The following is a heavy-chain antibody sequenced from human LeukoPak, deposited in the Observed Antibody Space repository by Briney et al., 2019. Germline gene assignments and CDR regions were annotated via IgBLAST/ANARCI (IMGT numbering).Heavy chain of an antibody. V-gene: IGHV3-30-3*01. CDR3: ATSGWYGFY. D-gene: IGHD6-19*01. CDR1: GFTFSSYA. J-gene: IGHJ4*02. Sequence: GGSLRLSCAASGFTFSSYAMHWVRQAPGKGLEWVAVISHDGSNKYYADSVKGRFTISRDNSKNTLYLQMNSLRAEDTAVYYCATSGWYGFYWGQGTLVTVSS. CDR2: ISHDGSNK.